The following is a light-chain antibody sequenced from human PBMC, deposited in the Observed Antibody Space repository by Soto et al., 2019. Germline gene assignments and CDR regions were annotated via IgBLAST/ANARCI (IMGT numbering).Light chain of an antibody. Sequence: QSVLTQPASVSGSPGQSITISCTGTSSDVGDYNYVSWYQQVPGKAPKVMIYEVSNRPSGVSNRFSGSKSGITASLTISRLQAEDEADYYCSSYTSSSTYVFGTGTKVTVL. CDR1: SSDVGDYNY. J-gene: IGLJ1*01. CDR3: SSYTSSSTYV. V-gene: IGLV2-14*01. CDR2: EVS.